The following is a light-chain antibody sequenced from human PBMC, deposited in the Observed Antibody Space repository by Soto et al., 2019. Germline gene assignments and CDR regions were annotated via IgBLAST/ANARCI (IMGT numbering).Light chain of an antibody. CDR2: GDR. CDR1: SSNIGAHYD. CDR3: QSYDRTMRGVV. V-gene: IGLV1-40*01. J-gene: IGLJ2*01. Sequence: QSVLTQPPSVSGAPGQRVTISCTGSSSNIGAHYDLHWYQQFPGTAPKLLIYGDRNRPSGVPDRFSGSKSGTSASLAITGLQAEDEADYYCQSYDRTMRGVVFGGGTKLTVL.